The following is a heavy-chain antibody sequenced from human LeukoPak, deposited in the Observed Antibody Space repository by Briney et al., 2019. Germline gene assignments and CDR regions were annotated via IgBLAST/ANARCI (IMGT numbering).Heavy chain of an antibody. CDR2: IKQDGSEK. V-gene: IGHV3-7*01. J-gene: IGHJ4*02. CDR1: GFTFSNYW. CDR3: ARELGVVFSYYFDY. Sequence: PGGSLRLSCAASGFTFSNYWMSWVRQAPGKGLEWVANIKQDGSEKYYVDSVKGRFTISRDNAKNSLYLQMNSLRAEDTAVYYCARELGVVFSYYFDYWGQGTLVTVSS. D-gene: IGHD2-8*01.